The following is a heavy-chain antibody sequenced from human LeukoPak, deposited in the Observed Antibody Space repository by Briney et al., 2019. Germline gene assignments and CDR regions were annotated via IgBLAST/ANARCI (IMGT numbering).Heavy chain of an antibody. CDR3: ARANIAARPVDY. D-gene: IGHD6-6*01. CDR2: ISMISSIV. J-gene: IGHJ4*02. CDR1: EFTFSSYS. V-gene: IGHV3-48*04. Sequence: GGSLRLSCAASEFTFSSYSMNWVRQAPGKGLEWVSYISMISSIVYYADSVKGRFTISRDNAKNSLYLQMNSLRAEDTAVYYCARANIAARPVDYWGQGTLVTVSS.